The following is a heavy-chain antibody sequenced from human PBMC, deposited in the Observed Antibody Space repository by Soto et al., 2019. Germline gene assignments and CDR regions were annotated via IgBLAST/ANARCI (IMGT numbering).Heavy chain of an antibody. CDR1: GGSFSGYY. CDR2: INHSGST. Sequence: SSETLSLTCAVYGGSFSGYYWSWIRQPPGKGLEWIGEINHSGSTNYNPSLKSRVTISVDTSKNQFSLKLSSVTAADTAVYYCARYRHFWSGYYYYGMDVWGQGTTVTVSS. CDR3: ARYRHFWSGYYYYGMDV. D-gene: IGHD3-3*02. V-gene: IGHV4-34*01. J-gene: IGHJ6*02.